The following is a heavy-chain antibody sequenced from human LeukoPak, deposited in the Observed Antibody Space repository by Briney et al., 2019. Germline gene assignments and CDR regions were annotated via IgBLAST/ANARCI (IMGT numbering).Heavy chain of an antibody. V-gene: IGHV1-2*02. CDR2: INPNSGGT. CDR1: GDTFSTYA. Sequence: ASVKVSCKASGDTFSTYAISWVRQAPGQGLEWMGWINPNSGGTNSAQKFQGRVTMTGDTSISTAYMELSRLRSDDSAVYYCARRGAYLAGYFYCMDVWGKGTTVTVSS. J-gene: IGHJ6*03. D-gene: IGHD2-21*01. CDR3: ARRGAYLAGYFYCMDV.